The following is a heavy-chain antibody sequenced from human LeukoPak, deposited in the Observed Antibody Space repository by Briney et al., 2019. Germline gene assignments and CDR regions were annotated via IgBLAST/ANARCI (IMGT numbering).Heavy chain of an antibody. Sequence: GGSLRLSCAAYGFTFSSYAMHWVREATGKGLEWVAVITYDGNNKYYADSVKGRFTISRDNSKNTLYLQMNSLRAEDTAVYYCASRHYGSGSELDYWGQGTLVTVSS. J-gene: IGHJ4*02. D-gene: IGHD3-10*01. V-gene: IGHV3-30-3*01. CDR1: GFTFSSYA. CDR2: ITYDGNNK. CDR3: ASRHYGSGSELDY.